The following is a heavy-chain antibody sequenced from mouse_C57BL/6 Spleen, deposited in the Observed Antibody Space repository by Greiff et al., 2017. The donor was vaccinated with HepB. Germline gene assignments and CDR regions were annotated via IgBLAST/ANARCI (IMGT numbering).Heavy chain of an antibody. Sequence: DVKLQESGPELVKPGASVKIPCKASGYTFTDYNMDWVKQSHGKSLEWIGDINPNNGGTIYNQKFKDKATLTVDKSSSTAYMKLRSLTAEDTAVYYCARGPYYGSSYRIFAYWGQGTLVTVSA. CDR1: GYTFTDYN. V-gene: IGHV1-18*01. CDR3: ARGPYYGSSYRIFAY. D-gene: IGHD1-1*01. CDR2: INPNNGGT. J-gene: IGHJ3*01.